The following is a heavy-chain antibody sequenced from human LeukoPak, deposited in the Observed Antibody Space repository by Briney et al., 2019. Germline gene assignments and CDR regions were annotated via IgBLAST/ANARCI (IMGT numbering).Heavy chain of an antibody. CDR1: GFTFITSG. J-gene: IGHJ6*02. CDR3: AKSPFTIPYGMDV. V-gene: IGHV3-21*05. CDR2: ISSGSGFT. D-gene: IGHD3-9*01. Sequence: PGGSLRLSCAASGFTFITSGMNWVRQAPGQGLEWLSYISSGSGFTKYADSVKGRFTISRDNAKNSLYLQMNSLRAEDTAVYYCAKSPFTIPYGMDVWGQGTTVTVSS.